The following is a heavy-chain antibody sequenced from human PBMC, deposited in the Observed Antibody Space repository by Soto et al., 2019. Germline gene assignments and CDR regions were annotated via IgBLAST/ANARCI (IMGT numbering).Heavy chain of an antibody. V-gene: IGHV3-53*02. CDR3: AREKSTMIRGVRYGMDV. J-gene: IGHJ6*02. D-gene: IGHD3-10*01. CDR1: GLTVSTNY. Sequence: EVQLVETGGGLIQPGGSLRLSCAASGLTVSTNYMSWVRQAPGKGLKWVSLINSGGTPYYADSVKGRFTVSRDNSKNTLYLQMSSLRAEDTAVYYCAREKSTMIRGVRYGMDVWGQGTTVTVSS. CDR2: INSGGTP.